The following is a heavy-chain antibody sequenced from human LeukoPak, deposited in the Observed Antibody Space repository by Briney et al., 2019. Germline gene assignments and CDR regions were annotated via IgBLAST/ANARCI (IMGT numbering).Heavy chain of an antibody. CDR1: GYTFTSYG. Sequence: ASVKVSCKASGYTFTSYGISWVRQAPGQGLEWMGGFDPEDGETIYAQKFQGRVTMTEDTSTDTAYMELSSLRSEDTAVYYCATRDSSGYYSEYYFDYWGQGTLVTVSS. V-gene: IGHV1-24*01. CDR3: ATRDSSGYYSEYYFDY. CDR2: FDPEDGET. J-gene: IGHJ4*02. D-gene: IGHD3-22*01.